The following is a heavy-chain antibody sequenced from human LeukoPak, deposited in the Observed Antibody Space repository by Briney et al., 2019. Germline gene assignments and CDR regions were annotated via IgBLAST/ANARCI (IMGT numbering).Heavy chain of an antibody. V-gene: IGHV4-39*07. J-gene: IGHJ4*02. CDR1: GGSISSSSYY. Sequence: PSETLSLTCTVSGGSISSSSYYWGWIRQPPGKGLEWIGSIYYSGSTYYNPSLKSRVTISVDTSKNQFSLKLSSVTAADTAVYYCASEPTVTTPYYFDYWGQGTLVTVSS. CDR2: IYYSGST. D-gene: IGHD4-17*01. CDR3: ASEPTVTTPYYFDY.